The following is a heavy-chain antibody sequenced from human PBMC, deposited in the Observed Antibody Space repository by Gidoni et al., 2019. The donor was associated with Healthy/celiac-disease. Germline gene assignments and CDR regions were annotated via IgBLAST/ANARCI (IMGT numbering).Heavy chain of an antibody. CDR3: AREKSGQTGVYYYYYGMDV. CDR2: INPNSGGT. CDR1: GYTFTGYY. Sequence: QVQLVQSGAEVKKPGASVKVSCKASGYTFTGYYMHWLRQAPGQGLEWMGWINPNSGGTNYAQKFQGWVTMTRDTSISTAYMELSRLRSDDTAVYYCAREKSGQTGVYYYYYGMDVWGQGTTVTVSS. J-gene: IGHJ6*02. V-gene: IGHV1-2*04. D-gene: IGHD1-1*01.